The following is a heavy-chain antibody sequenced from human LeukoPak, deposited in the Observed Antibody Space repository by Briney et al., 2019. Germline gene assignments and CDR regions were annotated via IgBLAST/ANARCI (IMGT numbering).Heavy chain of an antibody. CDR3: ARILIGDGYNYYFDY. D-gene: IGHD5-24*01. Sequence: SETLSLTCAVYGGSFSGYYWSWIRQPPGKGLEWIGEINHSGSTNYNPSLKSRVTISVDTSKNQFSLKLSSVTAADTAVYYCARILIGDGYNYYFDYWGQGTLVTVSS. CDR2: INHSGST. V-gene: IGHV4-34*01. J-gene: IGHJ4*02. CDR1: GGSFSGYY.